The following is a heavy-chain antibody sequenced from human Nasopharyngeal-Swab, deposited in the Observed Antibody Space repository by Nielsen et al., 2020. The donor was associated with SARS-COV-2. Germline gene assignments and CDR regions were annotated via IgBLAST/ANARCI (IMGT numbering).Heavy chain of an antibody. CDR3: ATGRVTTFFSWFDP. J-gene: IGHJ5*02. D-gene: IGHD4-17*01. CDR1: GYTLTEFS. CDR2: FDPEDGET. Sequence: ASVKVSCKVSGYTLTEFSMHWVRQAPGKGLEWMGGFDPEDGETIYAQKFQGRVTMTEDTSTDTAYMELSSLRSEDTAVYYCATGRVTTFFSWFDPWGQGTLVTASS. V-gene: IGHV1-24*01.